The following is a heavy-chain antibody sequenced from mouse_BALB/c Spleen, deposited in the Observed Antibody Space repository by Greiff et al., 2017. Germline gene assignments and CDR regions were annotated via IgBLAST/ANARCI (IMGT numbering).Heavy chain of an antibody. V-gene: IGHV2-9*02. J-gene: IGHJ4*01. Sequence: VQGVESGPGLVAPSQSLSITCTVSGFSLTSYGVHWVRQPPGKGLEWLGVIWAGGSTNYNSALMSRLSISKDNSKSQVFLKMNSLQTDDTAMYYCARGTARATGVYAMDYWGQGTSVTVSS. CDR1: GFSLTSYG. CDR3: ARGTARATGVYAMDY. D-gene: IGHD3-1*01. CDR2: IWAGGST.